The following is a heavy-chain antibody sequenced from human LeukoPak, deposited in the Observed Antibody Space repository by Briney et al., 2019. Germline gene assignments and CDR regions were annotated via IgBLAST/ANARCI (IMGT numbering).Heavy chain of an antibody. D-gene: IGHD3-10*01. CDR1: GDSVSSNSAA. V-gene: IGHV6-1*01. CDR3: AREPQRVRGLIIPSGFDY. Sequence: SQTLSLTCAIPGDSVSSNSAAWNWIRQSPSRGLEWLGRTYYRSKWYNDYAVSVKSRITINPDTSKNQFSLQLNSVTPEDTAVYCAREPQRVRGLIIPSGFDYWGQGTLVTVSS. CDR2: TYYRSKWYN. J-gene: IGHJ4*02.